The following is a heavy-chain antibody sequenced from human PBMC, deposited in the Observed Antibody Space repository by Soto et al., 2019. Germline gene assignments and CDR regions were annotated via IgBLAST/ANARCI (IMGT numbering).Heavy chain of an antibody. Sequence: PSETLSLTCTVSGGSISSGGYYWNWIRQHPGKGLEWIGYTYYSENTYYNPSLNSRITISADTSKNQFSLKLSSVTAADTAVYYGARLSSSGWPIDSWGQGTLATVSS. D-gene: IGHD6-19*01. V-gene: IGHV4-31*03. CDR3: ARLSSSGWPIDS. CDR1: GGSISSGGYY. CDR2: TYYSENT. J-gene: IGHJ4*02.